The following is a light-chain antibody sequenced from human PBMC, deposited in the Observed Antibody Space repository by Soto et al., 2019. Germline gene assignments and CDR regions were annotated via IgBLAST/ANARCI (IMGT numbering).Light chain of an antibody. J-gene: IGKJ1*01. CDR2: KAS. V-gene: IGKV1-5*03. CDR3: QQYHSYPWT. Sequence: IQMTQSPSTLSASVGDRVTFTCRASQTISTWLAWYQQKPGEAPKLLIYKASTLEVGVPSRFSASGSGTDVTLTINTLQAADFATYYCQQYHSYPWTFGQGTKV. CDR1: QTISTW.